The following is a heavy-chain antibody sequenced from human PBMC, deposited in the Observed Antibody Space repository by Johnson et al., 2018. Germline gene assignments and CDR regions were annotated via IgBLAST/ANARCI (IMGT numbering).Heavy chain of an antibody. J-gene: IGHJ1*01. CDR2: IKQDESEK. Sequence: VQLVQSGGGLVQPGGSLRLSCVASGFTFSNYWLSWVRQAPGKGLEWVANIKQDESEKYYVDSVKGRFTISRDNAKNSLFLQMNSLRAEDRAVYYSASRYYDPSGFVAYFQPWGQGTLVTVSS. CDR1: GFTFSNYW. CDR3: ASRYYDPSGFVAYFQP. D-gene: IGHD3-22*01. V-gene: IGHV3-7*01.